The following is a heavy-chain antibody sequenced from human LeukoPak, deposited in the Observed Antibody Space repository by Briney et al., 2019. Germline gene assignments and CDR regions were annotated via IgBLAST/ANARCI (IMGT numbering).Heavy chain of an antibody. CDR3: ARGYSGYDASGNYFDY. V-gene: IGHV4-59*08. D-gene: IGHD5-12*01. CDR2: IYYSGST. Sequence: SETLSLTCTVSGGSISSYYWSWIRQPPGKGLEWIGYIYYSGSTNYNPSLKSRVTISVDTSKNQFSLKLSSVTAADTAVYYCARGYSGYDASGNYFDYWGQGTLVTVSS. J-gene: IGHJ4*02. CDR1: GGSISSYY.